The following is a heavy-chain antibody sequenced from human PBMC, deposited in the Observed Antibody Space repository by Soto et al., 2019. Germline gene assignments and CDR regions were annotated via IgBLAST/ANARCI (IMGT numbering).Heavy chain of an antibody. Sequence: SETLSLTCSVSGPSISSYYWSWLRQPPGKGLEWIGNIYYSGSTNYNPSLKSRVIISVDSSKNQFSLRLNSVTAADTAVYYCTRVGGYYGDYQHFDYWGQGALVTVYS. D-gene: IGHD4-17*01. CDR3: TRVGGYYGDYQHFDY. CDR1: GPSISSYY. J-gene: IGHJ4*02. V-gene: IGHV4-59*01. CDR2: IYYSGST.